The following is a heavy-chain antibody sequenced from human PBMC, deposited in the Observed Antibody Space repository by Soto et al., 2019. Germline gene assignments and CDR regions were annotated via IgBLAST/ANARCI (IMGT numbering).Heavy chain of an antibody. D-gene: IGHD6-13*01. Sequence: SVKVSCKASGGTFSSYAISWVRQAPGQGLEWMGGIIPIFGTANYAQKFQGRVTITADESTSTAYMELSSLRSEDTAVYYCAKDRKGAAAGPAPFDYWGQGTLVTVSS. CDR2: IIPIFGTA. J-gene: IGHJ4*02. V-gene: IGHV1-69*13. CDR1: GGTFSSYA. CDR3: AKDRKGAAAGPAPFDY.